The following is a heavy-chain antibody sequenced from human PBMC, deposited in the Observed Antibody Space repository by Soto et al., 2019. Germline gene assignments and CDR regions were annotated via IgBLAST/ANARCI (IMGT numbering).Heavy chain of an antibody. CDR2: IIPIFGTA. Sequence: QVQLVQSGAEVKKPGSSVKVSCKASGGTFSSYAISWVRQAPGQGLEWMGGIIPIFGTANYAQKFQGRVTITADESTSTAYMELSSLRSEDTAVYYCASPEEADYYDSSGYYYGFDYWGQGTLVTVSS. CDR3: ASPEEADYYDSSGYYYGFDY. V-gene: IGHV1-69*01. D-gene: IGHD3-22*01. J-gene: IGHJ4*02. CDR1: GGTFSSYA.